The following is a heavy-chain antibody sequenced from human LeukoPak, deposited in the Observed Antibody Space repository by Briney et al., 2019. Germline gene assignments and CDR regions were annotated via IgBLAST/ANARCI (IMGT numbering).Heavy chain of an antibody. Sequence: GASVKVSCKASGYTFTSYYMHWVRQAPGQGLEWMGIINPSGGSTSYAQKFQGRVAMTEDTSTDTAFMELSSLKSEDTAVYYCATGGAKSYYYDGSGYPRGPYFDYWGQGTVVTVSS. V-gene: IGHV1-46*01. D-gene: IGHD3-22*01. CDR1: GYTFTSYY. CDR2: INPSGGST. J-gene: IGHJ4*02. CDR3: ATGGAKSYYYDGSGYPRGPYFDY.